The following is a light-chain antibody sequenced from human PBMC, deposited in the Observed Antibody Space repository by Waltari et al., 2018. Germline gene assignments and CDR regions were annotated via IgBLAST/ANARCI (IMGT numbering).Light chain of an antibody. CDR1: SSDVGGYDY. CDR3: CSYAGSYTHVV. V-gene: IGLV2-11*01. Sequence: QSALTQPRSVSGSPGQSVTISCTGTSSDVGGYDYVSWYQHHPGKAPKLTTCDVTKLPSVVPDRFSGSKSGNTASLTISGLQAEDEADYYCCSYAGSYTHVVFGGGTKLTVL. J-gene: IGLJ2*01. CDR2: DVT.